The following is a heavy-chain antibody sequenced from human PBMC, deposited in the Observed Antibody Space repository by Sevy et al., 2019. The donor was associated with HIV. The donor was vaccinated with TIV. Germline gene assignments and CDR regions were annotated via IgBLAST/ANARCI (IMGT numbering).Heavy chain of an antibody. D-gene: IGHD3-3*01. CDR2: IIPIFGRG. J-gene: IGHJ5*02. Sequence: ASVKVSCKASGGTFSRHAISWVRQAPGQGLEWMGGIIPIFGRGNYGQQFLGRVTITADESTSTVYMGLSSLRSDDTAVYYCARDGQLRFLEWLSPSHNWFDPWGQGTLVTVSS. CDR3: ARDGQLRFLEWLSPSHNWFDP. V-gene: IGHV1-69*13. CDR1: GGTFSRHA.